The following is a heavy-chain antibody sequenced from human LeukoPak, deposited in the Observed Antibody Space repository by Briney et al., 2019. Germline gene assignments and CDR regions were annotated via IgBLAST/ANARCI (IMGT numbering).Heavy chain of an antibody. Sequence: GGSLRLSCAAPGFTFSSNWMSWVRQAQGKGLEWVANIKQDGSEKYYVDSVKGRFTISRDNAKNSLYLQMNSLRAEDTAVYYCARDSLLPGGQGTLVTVSS. CDR1: GFTFSSNW. D-gene: IGHD2/OR15-2a*01. V-gene: IGHV3-7*01. CDR2: IKQDGSEK. J-gene: IGHJ4*02. CDR3: ARDSLLP.